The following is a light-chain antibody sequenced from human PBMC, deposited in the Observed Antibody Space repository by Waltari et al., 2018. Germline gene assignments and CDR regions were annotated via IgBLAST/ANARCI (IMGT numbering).Light chain of an antibody. Sequence: QSVLTQPPSASGTPGQRVTISCSGGSSNIGSNTLTWYQDLPGTAPKLPFYGDDRRPAGVPDRFSGSRSGTSGYLAISGLQSEVEADYYCALWDDSLNAWIFGGGTRLTVL. CDR1: SSNIGSNT. CDR3: ALWDDSLNAWI. CDR2: GDD. V-gene: IGLV1-44*01. J-gene: IGLJ3*02.